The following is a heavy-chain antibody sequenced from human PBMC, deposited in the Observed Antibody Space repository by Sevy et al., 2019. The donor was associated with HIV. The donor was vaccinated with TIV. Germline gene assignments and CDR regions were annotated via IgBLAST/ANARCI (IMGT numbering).Heavy chain of an antibody. CDR2: IYPGDSDT. Sequence: GGSLRLSCKGSGYSFTSYWIGWVRQMPGKGLEWMGIIYPGDSDTRYSPSFQGQVTISADKSISTAYLQWSSLKASDTAMYYCARRRGGPLDYYYYYGMDVWGQGTTVTVSS. J-gene: IGHJ6*02. CDR1: GYSFTSYW. V-gene: IGHV5-51*01. D-gene: IGHD3-10*01. CDR3: ARRRGGPLDYYYYYGMDV.